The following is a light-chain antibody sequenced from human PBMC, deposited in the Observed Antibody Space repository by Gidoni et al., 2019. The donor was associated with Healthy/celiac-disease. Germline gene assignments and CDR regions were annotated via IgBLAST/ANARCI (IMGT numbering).Light chain of an antibody. Sequence: DIQMTQSPSTLSASVGDRVTITCRASQSISSWLAWYQQKPGKAPKLLIDDASSLESGVPSRFSGSGSGTEFTLTISSLQPDDFATYYCQQYNSYPYTFXQXTKLEIK. CDR1: QSISSW. V-gene: IGKV1-5*01. CDR2: DAS. J-gene: IGKJ2*01. CDR3: QQYNSYPYT.